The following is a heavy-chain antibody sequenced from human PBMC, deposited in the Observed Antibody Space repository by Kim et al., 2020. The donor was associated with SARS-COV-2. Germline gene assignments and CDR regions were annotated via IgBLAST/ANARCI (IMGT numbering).Heavy chain of an antibody. D-gene: IGHD3-10*01. Sequence: AQKLQGRVTMTTDTSTSTAYMELRSLISDDTAVYYCARLWFGELEYAFDIWGQGTMVTVSS. CDR3: ARLWFGELEYAFDI. J-gene: IGHJ3*02. V-gene: IGHV1-18*01.